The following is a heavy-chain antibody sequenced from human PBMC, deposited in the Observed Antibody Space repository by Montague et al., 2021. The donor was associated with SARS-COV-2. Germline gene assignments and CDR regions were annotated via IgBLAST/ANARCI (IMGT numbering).Heavy chain of an antibody. J-gene: IGHJ2*01. D-gene: IGHD3-9*01. CDR3: ARHVYDILTGYYTHWYFDL. Sequence: SETLSLTCTVSGGSISISSYYWGWIRQPPGKGLEWIGSIYYSGSTYYNPSLKSRVTISVDTSKNQFSLKLSSVTAADTAVYYCARHVYDILTGYYTHWYFDLWGRGTLVTVSS. CDR2: IYYSGST. V-gene: IGHV4-39*01. CDR1: GGSISISSYY.